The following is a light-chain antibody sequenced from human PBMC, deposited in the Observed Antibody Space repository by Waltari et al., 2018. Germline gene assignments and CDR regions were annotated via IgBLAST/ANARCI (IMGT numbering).Light chain of an antibody. Sequence: SYELTQPPSVSMSPGQTARITCSGEALPKKFASWFQQKSGQAPVLVMYEDNKRPSGIPQKFSGSSSGTLATLTISGAQLEDEADYYCYSTDNSGHGVFGGGTKVTVL. V-gene: IGLV3-10*01. CDR2: EDN. CDR3: YSTDNSGHGV. J-gene: IGLJ3*02. CDR1: ALPKKF.